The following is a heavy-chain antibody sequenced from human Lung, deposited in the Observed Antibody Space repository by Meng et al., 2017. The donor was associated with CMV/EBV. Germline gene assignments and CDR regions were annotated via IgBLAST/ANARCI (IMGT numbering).Heavy chain of an antibody. J-gene: IGHJ4*02. CDR1: GFNFNNYW. D-gene: IGHD5-24*01. Sequence: GEXXKTSCVGSGFNFNNYWMNWVRPAPGKGLGWVANINEDGSETYYLDSVKGRFTISRDHAKNSLFLQMNSLRADDTAVYYCAGDPRGDGGVTCDYWGQGIXVTCYS. CDR2: INEDGSET. V-gene: IGHV3-7*01. CDR3: AGDPRGDGGVTCDY.